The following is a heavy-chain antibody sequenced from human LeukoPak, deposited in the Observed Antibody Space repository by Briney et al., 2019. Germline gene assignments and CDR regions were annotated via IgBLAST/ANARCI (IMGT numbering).Heavy chain of an antibody. Sequence: GGSLRLSCAASGFTFSSYAMSWVRQAPGKGLEWVSSISGRGGSTDYADSVKGRFTISRDNSKNTLYLQMNSLGAEDTAVYYCAKGSALHSTFYYYYMDVWGKGTTVTVSS. CDR2: ISGRGGST. V-gene: IGHV3-23*01. CDR3: AKGSALHSTFYYYYMDV. D-gene: IGHD2-2*01. CDR1: GFTFSSYA. J-gene: IGHJ6*03.